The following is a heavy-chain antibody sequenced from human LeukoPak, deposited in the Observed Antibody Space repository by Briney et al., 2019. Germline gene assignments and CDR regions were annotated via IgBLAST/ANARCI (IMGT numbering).Heavy chain of an antibody. Sequence: GGSLRLSCAASGFTFSSYWMSWVRQAPGKGLEWVANIKQDGSEKYYVDSVKGRFTISRDNAKNSLYLQMNSLRAEDTAVYYCAKDPGLLWFGEPGDLKPVGGGDYWGQGTLVTVSS. J-gene: IGHJ4*02. V-gene: IGHV3-7*01. CDR3: AKDPGLLWFGEPGDLKPVGGGDY. D-gene: IGHD3-10*01. CDR1: GFTFSSYW. CDR2: IKQDGSEK.